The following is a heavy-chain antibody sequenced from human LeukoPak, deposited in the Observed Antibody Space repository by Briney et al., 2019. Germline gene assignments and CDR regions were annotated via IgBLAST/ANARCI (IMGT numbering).Heavy chain of an antibody. CDR3: ASAYYDFWSGHNDAFDI. CDR2: INSDGSST. J-gene: IGHJ3*02. V-gene: IGHV3-74*01. D-gene: IGHD3-3*01. CDR1: GFTFSSYW. Sequence: GGSLRLSCAASGFTFSSYWMHWVRQAPGKGLVWDSRINSDGSSTSYADSVKGRFTISRDNAKNTLYLQMNSLRAEDTAVYYCASAYYDFWSGHNDAFDIWGQGTMVTVSS.